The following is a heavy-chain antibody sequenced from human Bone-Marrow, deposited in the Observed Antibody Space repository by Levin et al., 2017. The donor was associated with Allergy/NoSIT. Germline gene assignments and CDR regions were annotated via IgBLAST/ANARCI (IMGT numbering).Heavy chain of an antibody. CDR3: ARGEGCDY. J-gene: IGHJ4*02. Sequence: KISCRASGGILNSYAINWVRQAPGQGLEWMGGIVAVFGTPNYAQKFQGRVTITADESTDTVYMELNSLRSEDTALYYCARGEGCDYWGQGTLVTVSS. V-gene: IGHV1-69*01. CDR2: IVAVFGTP. CDR1: GGILNSYA.